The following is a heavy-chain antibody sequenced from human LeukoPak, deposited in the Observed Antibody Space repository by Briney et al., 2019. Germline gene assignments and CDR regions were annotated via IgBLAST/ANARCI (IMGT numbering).Heavy chain of an antibody. Sequence: GGSLRLSCAASGFTFSSYAMHWVRQAPGKGLEWVAVISYDGSNKYCADSVKGRFTISRDNSKNTLYLQMNSLRAEDTAVYYCARSHYYGSSYTHWYFDLWGRGTLVTVSS. CDR1: GFTFSSYA. CDR3: ARSHYYGSSYTHWYFDL. J-gene: IGHJ2*01. CDR2: ISYDGSNK. D-gene: IGHD3-10*01. V-gene: IGHV3-30-3*01.